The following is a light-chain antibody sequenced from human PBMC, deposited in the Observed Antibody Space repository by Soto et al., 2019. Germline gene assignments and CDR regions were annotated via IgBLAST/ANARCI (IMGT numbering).Light chain of an antibody. Sequence: DVVMTQTPLSLSVTPGQPASISCKSSQSLLHSDGKTYLYWYLQKTGQPPQLLIHEVSNRLSGVPDRFSGSGSGTDFTLKISRVEAEDVGVYYCMQSLQVLPTFGQGTKVEIE. J-gene: IGKJ1*01. CDR3: MQSLQVLPT. CDR2: EVS. V-gene: IGKV2D-29*01. CDR1: QSLLHSDGKTY.